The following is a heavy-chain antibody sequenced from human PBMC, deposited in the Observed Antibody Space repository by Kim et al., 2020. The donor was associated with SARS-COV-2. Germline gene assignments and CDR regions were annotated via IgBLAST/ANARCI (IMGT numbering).Heavy chain of an antibody. Sequence: SVKVSCKASGGTFSDFPISWVRQAPGEGPEWMGKIIPILQTVTYAQTFQGRVTITADRSTNTAYMDLSSLSSDDTAVYYCASPNRPYSIGHPYFFDYCG. CDR2: IIPILQTV. CDR1: GGTFSDFP. V-gene: IGHV1-69*08. D-gene: IGHD1-26*01. J-gene: IGHJ4*01. CDR3: ASPNRPYSIGHPYFFDY.